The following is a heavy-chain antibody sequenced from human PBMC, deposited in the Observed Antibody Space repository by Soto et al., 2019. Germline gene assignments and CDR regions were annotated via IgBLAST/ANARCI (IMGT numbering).Heavy chain of an antibody. D-gene: IGHD5-12*01. CDR1: GASISSGDYF. J-gene: IGHJ4*02. V-gene: IGHV4-30-4*01. CDR3: AREKGYISGPKNFDY. CDR2: IYDSGSS. Sequence: SETLSLTCTVSGASISSGDYFWSWIRQSPGKGLEWIGYIYDSGSSYYNPSLKSRVTMSVDTSKNQFSLKLRSVTAADTAVYYCAREKGYISGPKNFDYWGQGTLVTVS.